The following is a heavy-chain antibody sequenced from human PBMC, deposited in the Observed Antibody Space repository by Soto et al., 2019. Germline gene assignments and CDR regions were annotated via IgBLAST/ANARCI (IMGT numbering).Heavy chain of an antibody. CDR2: ISSNGGST. CDR1: GFTFSSYA. Sequence: GGSLRLSCSASGFTFSSYAMHWVRQAPGKGLEYVSAISSNGGSTYYADSVKGGFTISRDNSKNTLYLQMSSLRAEDTAVYYCVKDERVVAATPMDYWGQGTLVTVSS. V-gene: IGHV3-64D*06. D-gene: IGHD2-15*01. J-gene: IGHJ4*02. CDR3: VKDERVVAATPMDY.